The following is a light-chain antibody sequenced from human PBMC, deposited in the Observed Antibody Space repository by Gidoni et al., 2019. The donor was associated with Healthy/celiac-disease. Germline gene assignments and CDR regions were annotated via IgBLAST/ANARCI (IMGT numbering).Light chain of an antibody. V-gene: IGKV1-33*01. CDR1: QDISNY. Sequence: IQMTQSPSSLSASVGDRVTITCQASQDISNYLNWYQQKTGKAPKLLIYDASNLETGVPSRFSGSGSGTDFTFTISSLQPEDIATYYCQQYDNLRITFGQGTRLEIK. CDR3: QQYDNLRIT. J-gene: IGKJ5*01. CDR2: DAS.